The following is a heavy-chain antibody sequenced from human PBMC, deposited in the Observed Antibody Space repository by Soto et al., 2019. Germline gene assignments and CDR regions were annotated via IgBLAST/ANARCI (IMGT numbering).Heavy chain of an antibody. CDR2: IYYSGTT. J-gene: IGHJ6*02. CDR1: GGSIGSGDYY. CDR3: ARGPPDTVFRYYGMDV. V-gene: IGHV4-30-4*01. Sequence: QVQLQESGPGLVKPSQTLSLTCTVSGGSIGSGDYYWSWIRQPPGQGLEWIGYIYYSGTTYYNPSLKSRLIISVDTSKIQFSLTLTSVTAADTAVYYCARGPPDTVFRYYGMDVWGQGTTVTVSS. D-gene: IGHD4-17*01.